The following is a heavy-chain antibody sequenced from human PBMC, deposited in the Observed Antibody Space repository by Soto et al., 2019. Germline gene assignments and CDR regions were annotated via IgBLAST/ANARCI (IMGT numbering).Heavy chain of an antibody. CDR1: GGTFSSYA. V-gene: IGHV1-69*13. Sequence: GASVKVSCKASGGTFSSYAISWVRQAPGQGLEWMGGIIPIFGTANYAQKFQGRVTITADESTSTAYMELSSLRSEDTAVYYCARSNTYYYDSAGGPVGYFDCWGQGTLVTVSS. CDR2: IIPIFGTA. D-gene: IGHD3-22*01. J-gene: IGHJ4*02. CDR3: ARSNTYYYDSAGGPVGYFDC.